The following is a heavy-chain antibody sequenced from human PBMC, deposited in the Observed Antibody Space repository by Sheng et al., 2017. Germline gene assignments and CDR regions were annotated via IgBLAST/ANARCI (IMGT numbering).Heavy chain of an antibody. D-gene: IGHD6-13*01. V-gene: IGHV3-33*01. CDR1: GFTFSSYG. J-gene: IGHJ4*02. CDR2: IWYDGSNK. Sequence: QVQLVESGGGVVQPGRSLRLSCAASGFTFSSYGMHWVRQAPGKGLEWVAVIWYDGSNKYYADSVKGRFTISRDNSKNTLYLQMNSLRAEDTAVYYCARGSAADEFTCDYWGQGTLVT. CDR3: ARGSAADEFTCDY.